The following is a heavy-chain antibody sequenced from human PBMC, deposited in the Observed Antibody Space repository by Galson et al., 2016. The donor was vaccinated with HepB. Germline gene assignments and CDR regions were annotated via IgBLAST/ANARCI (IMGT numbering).Heavy chain of an antibody. D-gene: IGHD3-9*01. CDR1: GGSISSGNYY. J-gene: IGHJ6*03. CDR3: AREITYYNVLTGYLDHSYYYRDV. V-gene: IGHV4-61*02. CDR2: MYSSGDT. Sequence: TLSLTCSVSGGSISSGNYYWSWIRQPAGRGLEWIGRMYSSGDTDYSASLKSRVTISVDTSKNQFSLKVASVTAADTAVYYCAREITYYNVLTGYLDHSYYYRDVWGKGTTVTVSS.